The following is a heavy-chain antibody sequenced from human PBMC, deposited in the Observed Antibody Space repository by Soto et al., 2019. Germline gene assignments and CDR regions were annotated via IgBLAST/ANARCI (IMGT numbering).Heavy chain of an antibody. D-gene: IGHD2-2*02. CDR1: GGSISRSTYY. V-gene: IGHV4-39*01. CDR3: ARQVPAAIRLGWFDP. Sequence: SGTLSLTCTVSGGSISRSTYYWGWIRQPPGKGLEWIGSIYYSGSTYYRPSLKSRVTISVDTSKNQFSLKLSSVTAADTAVYYCARQVPAAIRLGWFDPWGQGTLVTVSS. CDR2: IYYSGST. J-gene: IGHJ5*02.